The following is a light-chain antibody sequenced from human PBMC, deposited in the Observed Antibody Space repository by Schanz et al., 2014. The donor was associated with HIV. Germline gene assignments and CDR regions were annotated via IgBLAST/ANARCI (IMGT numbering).Light chain of an antibody. Sequence: QSVLTQPASVSGSPGQSITVSCTGTSSDVGSYIYVSWYQQHPGKAPKLMIYDVSNRPSGVSNRFSGSKSGNTASLTISGLQAEDEAVYYCISYTSDTVLFGGGTKLTVL. J-gene: IGLJ2*01. V-gene: IGLV2-14*03. CDR2: DVS. CDR1: SSDVGSYIY. CDR3: ISYTSDTVL.